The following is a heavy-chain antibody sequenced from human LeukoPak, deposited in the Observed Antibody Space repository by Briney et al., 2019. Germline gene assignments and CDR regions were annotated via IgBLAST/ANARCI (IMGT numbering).Heavy chain of an antibody. CDR2: IRGSGGST. Sequence: GGSLRLSCAASGFTFSSYAMSWVRQAPGKGLEWVSAIRGSGGSTYYADSVKGRFTISRDNSKNTLYLQMNSLRAEDTAVYYCAKCYRNSWYSDYWGQGTLVTVSS. CDR3: AKCYRNSWYSDY. J-gene: IGHJ4*02. V-gene: IGHV3-23*01. D-gene: IGHD6-13*01. CDR1: GFTFSSYA.